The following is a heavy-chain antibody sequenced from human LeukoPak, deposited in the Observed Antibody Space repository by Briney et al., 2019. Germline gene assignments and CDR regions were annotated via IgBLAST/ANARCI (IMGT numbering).Heavy chain of an antibody. CDR1: GFTFSSYS. CDR3: ARDSRSPVLYYYYYMDV. CDR2: ISSSSSTI. D-gene: IGHD3-10*01. J-gene: IGHJ6*03. V-gene: IGHV3-48*04. Sequence: GGSLRLSCAASGFTFSSYSMNWVRQAPGRGLEWVSYISSSSSTIYYADSVKGRFTISRDNAKNSLYLQVNSLRAEDTAVYYCARDSRSPVLYYYYYMDVWGEGTTVTVSS.